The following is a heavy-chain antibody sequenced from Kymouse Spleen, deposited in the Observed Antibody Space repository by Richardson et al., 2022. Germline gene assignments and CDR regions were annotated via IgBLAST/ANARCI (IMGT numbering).Heavy chain of an antibody. Sequence: QVQLQQWGAGLLKPSETLSLTCAVYGGSFSGYYWSWIRQPPGKGLEWIGEINHSGSTNYNPSLKSRVTISVDTSKNQFSLKLSSVTAADTAVYYCARGGDYYGSGRNYYGMDVWGQGTTVTVSS. CDR1: GGSFSGYY. CDR2: INHSGST. J-gene: IGHJ6*02. D-gene: IGHD3-10*01. V-gene: IGHV4-34*01. CDR3: ARGGDYYGSGRNYYGMDV.